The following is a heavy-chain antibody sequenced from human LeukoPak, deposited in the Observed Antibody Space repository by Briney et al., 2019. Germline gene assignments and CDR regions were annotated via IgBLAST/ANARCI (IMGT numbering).Heavy chain of an antibody. CDR2: ICPDGTVT. CDR3: VRDFRSADY. V-gene: IGHV3-74*01. CDR1: GFSFSTYC. J-gene: IGHJ4*02. Sequence: GGSLRLSCAASGFSFSTYCMHRVRQAPGKGPMWVSRICPDGTVTNYADSVKARFSISRDNARNTVYLQMNSLRAEDTAVYYCVRDFRSADYWGQGTLVTVSS.